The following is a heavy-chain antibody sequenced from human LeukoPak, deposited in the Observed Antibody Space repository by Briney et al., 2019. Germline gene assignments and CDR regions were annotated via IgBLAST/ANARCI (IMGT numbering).Heavy chain of an antibody. V-gene: IGHV3-30-3*01. Sequence: GGSLRLSCSASGFTFSSYAMHWVRQAPGKGLEWVAVISYDGSNKYYADSVKGRFTISRDNSKNTLYLQMNSLRAEDTAVYYCARVSVSDAFDIWGQGTMVTVSS. D-gene: IGHD3-10*01. J-gene: IGHJ3*02. CDR2: ISYDGSNK. CDR1: GFTFSSYA. CDR3: ARVSVSDAFDI.